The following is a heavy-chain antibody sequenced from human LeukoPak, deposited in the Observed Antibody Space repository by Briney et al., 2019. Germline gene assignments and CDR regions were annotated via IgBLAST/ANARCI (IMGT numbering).Heavy chain of an antibody. CDR1: GYSFTTYW. V-gene: IGHV5-51*01. D-gene: IGHD2-2*01. CDR3: ARRQGCSSTSCPPDY. CDR2: IYPGDSDT. J-gene: IGHJ4*02. Sequence: GESLKISCRGSGYSFTTYWIGWVRQMPGKGLEWMGIIYPGDSDTRYTPSFQGQVTMSADKSINTAYLQWSSLKASDTAIYYCARRQGCSSTSCPPDYWGQGTLVTVSP.